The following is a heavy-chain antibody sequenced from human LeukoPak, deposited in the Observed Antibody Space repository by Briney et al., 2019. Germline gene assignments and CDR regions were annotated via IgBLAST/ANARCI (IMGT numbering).Heavy chain of an antibody. CDR1: GYSFTTYW. V-gene: IGHV5-51*01. D-gene: IGHD2-2*01. CDR3: ARRQGCSSTSCPPDY. CDR2: IYPGDSDT. J-gene: IGHJ4*02. Sequence: GESLKISCRGSGYSFTTYWIGWVRQMPGKGLEWMGIIYPGDSDTRYTPSFQGQVTMSADKSINTAYLQWSSLKASDTAIYYCARRQGCSSTSCPPDYWGQGTLVTVSP.